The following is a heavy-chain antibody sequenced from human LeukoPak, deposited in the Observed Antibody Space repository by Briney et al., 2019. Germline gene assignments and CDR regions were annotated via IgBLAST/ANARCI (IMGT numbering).Heavy chain of an antibody. J-gene: IGHJ4*02. CDR2: ISWNSGSI. CDR1: GFTFDDYA. D-gene: IGHD3-3*01. Sequence: GGSLRLSCAASGFTFDDYAMHWVRQAPGKGLEWVSGISWNSGSIGYADSVKGRFTISRDNAKNSLYLQMNSLRAEDTALYYCAKARFLEWLSPYFDYWGQGTLVTVPS. V-gene: IGHV3-9*01. CDR3: AKARFLEWLSPYFDY.